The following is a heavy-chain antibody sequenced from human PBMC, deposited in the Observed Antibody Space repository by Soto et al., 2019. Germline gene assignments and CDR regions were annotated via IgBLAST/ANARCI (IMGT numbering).Heavy chain of an antibody. D-gene: IGHD3-10*01. CDR2: MNPNSGNT. V-gene: IGHV1-8*01. CDR1: GYTFTSYD. CDR3: ARVYDPNYYGSDYGMDV. J-gene: IGHJ6*02. Sequence: QVQLVQSGAEVKKPGASVKVSCKASGYTFTSYDINWVRQATGQGLEWMGWMNPNSGNTGYAQKFQGRVTMTRNTSISTAHMELSSLRSEDTPVYYCARVYDPNYYGSDYGMDVWGQGTTVTVSS.